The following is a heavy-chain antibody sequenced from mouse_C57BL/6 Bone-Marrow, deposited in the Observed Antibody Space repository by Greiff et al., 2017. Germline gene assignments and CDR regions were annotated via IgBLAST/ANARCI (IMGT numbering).Heavy chain of an antibody. V-gene: IGHV7-3*01. CDR2: IRNKANGYTT. CDR1: GFTFTDYY. Sequence: EVQVVESGGGLVQPGGSLSLSCAASGFTFTDYYMSWVRQPPGKALEWLGFIRNKANGYTTEYSASVKGRFTISRENSQNILYLQMNALRAEDSATDYGARYINGSRYWYFDVWGTGTTVTVSS. CDR3: ARYINGSRYWYFDV. D-gene: IGHD1-1*01. J-gene: IGHJ1*03.